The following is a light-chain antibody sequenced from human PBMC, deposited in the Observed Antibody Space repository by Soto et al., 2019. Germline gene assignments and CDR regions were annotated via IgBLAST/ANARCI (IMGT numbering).Light chain of an antibody. J-gene: IGKJ5*01. CDR1: QSVRSSS. Sequence: IVLTQSPATLSVSPGERAALSCRASQSVRSSSACYQQKPGQAPRLLISRASSRATGVPDRRSGGGSWTDFTLTTSRLEPEDFALYYCQQYGSSPITFGQGTRLEI. V-gene: IGKV3-20*01. CDR3: QQYGSSPIT. CDR2: RAS.